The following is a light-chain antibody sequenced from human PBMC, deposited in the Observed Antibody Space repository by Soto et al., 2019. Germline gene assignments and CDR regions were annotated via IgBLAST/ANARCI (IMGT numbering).Light chain of an antibody. CDR1: SSNIGTKT. J-gene: IGLJ2*01. CDR3: AAWDDSLYGVV. V-gene: IGLV1-44*01. Sequence: QSVLTQPPSASGTPGQRVTISCSGSSSNIGTKTVNWYQQLPGTAPKLLIYSNNQLPSGVPDRFSGSKSGTSASLAITGLQSEDEGDFYCAAWDDSLYGVVFGGGTKLTVL. CDR2: SNN.